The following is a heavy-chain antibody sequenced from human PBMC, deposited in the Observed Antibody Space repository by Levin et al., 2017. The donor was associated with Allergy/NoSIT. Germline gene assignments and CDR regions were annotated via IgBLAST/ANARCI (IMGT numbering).Heavy chain of an antibody. Sequence: SETLSLTCAVYGGSFNDYYWTWIRQSPGKGLEWIGEINHSGSTSYNPSLKSRVTISVDTSKNQFSLKLSSVTAADTAVYYCARVFDSSAWYLNYWGQGSLVTVSS. V-gene: IGHV4-34*01. CDR2: INHSGST. CDR1: GGSFNDYY. CDR3: ARVFDSSAWYLNY. D-gene: IGHD6-19*01. J-gene: IGHJ4*02.